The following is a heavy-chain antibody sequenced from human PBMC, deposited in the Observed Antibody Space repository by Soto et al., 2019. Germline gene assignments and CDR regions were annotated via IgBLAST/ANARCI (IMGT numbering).Heavy chain of an antibody. CDR2: LNGGVDGT. J-gene: IGHJ4*02. Sequence: QVRLIQSGPEMMQPGASVRVSCTASGFTALSYAFHWVRQAPGQGPEWLGWLNGGVDGTSYSQRLQGTVTVALGTSANTVYLEVNSLTSEDTAVYYCAREVKGVTSFDYWGQGTLVTVSS. D-gene: IGHD3-10*01. CDR3: AREVKGVTSFDY. CDR1: GFTALSYA. V-gene: IGHV1-3*01.